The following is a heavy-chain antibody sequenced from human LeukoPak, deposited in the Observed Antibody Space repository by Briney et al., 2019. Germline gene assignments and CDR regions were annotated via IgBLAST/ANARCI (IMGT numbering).Heavy chain of an antibody. Sequence: SETLSLTCTVSGGSISSSSYYWGWIRQPPGKGLEWIGSIYYSGSTYYNPSLKSRVTISVDTSKNQFSLKLSSVTAADRAVYYCARAGVLRFLEWLSAPYYYYMDVWGKGTTVTVSS. J-gene: IGHJ6*03. V-gene: IGHV4-39*01. CDR3: ARAGVLRFLEWLSAPYYYYMDV. D-gene: IGHD3-3*01. CDR1: GGSISSSSYY. CDR2: IYYSGST.